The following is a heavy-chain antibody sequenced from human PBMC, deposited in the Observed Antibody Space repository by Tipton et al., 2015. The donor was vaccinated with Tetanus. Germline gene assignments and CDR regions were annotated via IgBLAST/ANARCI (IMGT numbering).Heavy chain of an antibody. CDR3: AFLPKHWLVPSFDP. CDR2: VRPGGSP. D-gene: IGHD6-19*01. V-gene: IGHV4-34*01. J-gene: IGHJ5*02. Sequence: GLVKPSETLSLTCGVSGASFSGSYWSWIRQPPGKGLEWVGEVRPGGSPYYNPSLKSRATIAVGTSKNHFSLNLTSVTAADTAVYYCAFLPKHWLVPSFDPWGQGTLVTVSS. CDR1: GASFSGSY.